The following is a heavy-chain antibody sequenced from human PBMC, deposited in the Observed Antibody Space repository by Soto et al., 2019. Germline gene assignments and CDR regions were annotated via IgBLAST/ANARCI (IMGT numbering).Heavy chain of an antibody. CDR3: AKGKDRGYYYGVDV. CDR2: ISWDGGST. CDR1: GFTFDDYA. Sequence: HPGGSLRLSCAASGFTFDDYAMHWVRQAPGKGLEWVSLISWDGGSTYYADSVKGRFTISRDNSKNSLYLQMNSLRAEDTALYYCAKGKDRGYYYGVDVWGQGTTVTVSS. J-gene: IGHJ6*02. V-gene: IGHV3-43D*04.